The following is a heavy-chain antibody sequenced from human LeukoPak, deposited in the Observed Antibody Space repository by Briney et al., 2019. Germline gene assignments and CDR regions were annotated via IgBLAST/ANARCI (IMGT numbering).Heavy chain of an antibody. V-gene: IGHV3-48*01. CDR1: GFSLRNYG. D-gene: IGHD6-6*01. CDR2: ISSSSSSI. J-gene: IGHJ3*02. CDR3: ARGGAARPDI. Sequence: GGSLTLSCAASGFSLRNYGMNWVRQIPGKGLEWVSYISSSSSSISYADSVRGRFTISRDNARNSLYLQMNSLRVEDTAVYYCARGGAARPDIWGQGTMVTVSS.